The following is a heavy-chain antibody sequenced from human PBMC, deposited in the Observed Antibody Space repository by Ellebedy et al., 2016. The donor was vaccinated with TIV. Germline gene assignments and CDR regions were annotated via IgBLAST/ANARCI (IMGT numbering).Heavy chain of an antibody. CDR1: GFSSGFSFSRYA. CDR2: TDHDGRVK. D-gene: IGHD3-9*01. CDR3: ARDDWGPAGP. V-gene: IGHV3-7*03. J-gene: IGHJ5*02. Sequence: GESLKISCAASGFSSGFSFSRYAMGWVRQAPGKGLEWVANTDHDGRVKFYVDSVEGRFTIPRDNAKNSLYLQMNSLRAEDTAVYYCARDDWGPAGPWGQGTLVTVSS.